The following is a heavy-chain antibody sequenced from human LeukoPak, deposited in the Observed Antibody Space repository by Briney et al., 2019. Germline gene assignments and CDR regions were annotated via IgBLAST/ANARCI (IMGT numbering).Heavy chain of an antibody. CDR3: ARVAVPAAIRGGYYFDY. CDR1: GGSISSYY. V-gene: IGHV3-15*01. D-gene: IGHD2-2*02. J-gene: IGHJ4*02. Sequence: ETLSLTCTVSGGSISSYYWSWVRQAPGKGLEWVGRIKSKTDGGTTDYAAPVKGRFTISRDDSKNTLYLQMNSLRAEDTAVYYCARVAVPAAIRGGYYFDYWGQGTLVTVSS. CDR2: IKSKTDGGTT.